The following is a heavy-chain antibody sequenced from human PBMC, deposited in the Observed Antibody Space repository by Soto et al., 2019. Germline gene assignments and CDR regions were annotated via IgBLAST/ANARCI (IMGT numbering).Heavy chain of an antibody. V-gene: IGHV3-7*05. J-gene: IGHJ5*02. D-gene: IGHD3-3*01. CDR2: IKQDGSEK. CDR3: AKQYDFWSGYRRDLNWFDP. Sequence: PGGSLXLSCAASGFTFSSYWMSWVRQAPGKGLEWVANIKQDGSEKYYVDSVKGRFTISRDNAKNSLYLQMNSLRAEDTAVYYCAKQYDFWSGYRRDLNWFDPWGQGTLVTVSS. CDR1: GFTFSSYW.